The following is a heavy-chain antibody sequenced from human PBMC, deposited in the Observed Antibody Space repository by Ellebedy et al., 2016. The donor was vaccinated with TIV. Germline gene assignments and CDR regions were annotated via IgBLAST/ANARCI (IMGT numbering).Heavy chain of an antibody. CDR2: INHSGST. CDR1: GGSFSGYY. V-gene: IGHV4-34*01. Sequence: SETLSLTXAVYGGSFSGYYWSWIRQPPGKGLEWIGEINHSGSTNYNPSLKSRVTISVDTSKNQFSLKLSSVTAADTAVYYCARDVDIVATINYYYYGMDVWGQGTTVTVSS. D-gene: IGHD5-12*01. CDR3: ARDVDIVATINYYYYGMDV. J-gene: IGHJ6*02.